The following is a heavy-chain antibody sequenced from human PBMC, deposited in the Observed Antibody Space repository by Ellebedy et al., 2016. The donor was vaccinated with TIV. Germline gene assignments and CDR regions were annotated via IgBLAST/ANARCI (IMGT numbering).Heavy chain of an antibody. CDR2: IGTAGDT. CDR1: GFTFRSYD. V-gene: IGHV3-13*01. J-gene: IGHJ4*02. D-gene: IGHD5-18*01. Sequence: GGSLRLSCAASGFTFRSYDMHWVRQATGKGLEWVSAIGTAGDTYYPGSVKGRFTISRENAKNSLHLQMNSLRAEDTAVYYCARVRFGDTAVDYWGQGTLVTVSS. CDR3: ARVRFGDTAVDY.